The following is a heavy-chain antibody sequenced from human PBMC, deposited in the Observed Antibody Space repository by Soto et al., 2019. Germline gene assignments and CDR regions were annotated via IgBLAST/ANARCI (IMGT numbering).Heavy chain of an antibody. CDR3: ARWPPYCSGGSCYTTDLDY. V-gene: IGHV4-59*02. J-gene: IGHJ4*02. Sequence: PSETLSLTCSFSGDSVTSHYLTWIRQSPEKGLEWIAYMHYTGFSHYNQSLKSRLTISVDTSKNQFSLKLSSVTAADTAVYYCARWPPYCSGGSCYTTDLDYWGQGTLVTVSS. CDR2: MHYTGFS. CDR1: GDSVTSHY. D-gene: IGHD2-15*01.